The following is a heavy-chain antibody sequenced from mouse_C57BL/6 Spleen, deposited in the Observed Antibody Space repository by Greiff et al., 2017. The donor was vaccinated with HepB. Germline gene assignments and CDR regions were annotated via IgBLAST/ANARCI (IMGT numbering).Heavy chain of an antibody. V-gene: IGHV10-1*01. Sequence: EVQGVESGGGLVQPKGSLKLSCAASGFSFNTYAMNWVRQAPGKGLEWVARIRSKSNNYATYYADSVKDRFTISRDDSESMLYLQMNNLKTEDTAMYYCVGGVWDWYFDVWGTGTTVTVSS. CDR3: VGGVWDWYFDV. CDR1: GFSFNTYA. CDR2: IRSKSNNYAT. J-gene: IGHJ1*03. D-gene: IGHD4-1*01.